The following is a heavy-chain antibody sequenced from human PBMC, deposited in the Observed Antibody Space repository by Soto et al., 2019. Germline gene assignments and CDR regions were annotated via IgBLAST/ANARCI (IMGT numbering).Heavy chain of an antibody. D-gene: IGHD2-8*01. J-gene: IGHJ6*02. CDR2: INPKGGGT. CDR1: GYSFTDYH. V-gene: IGHV1-2*04. CDR3: ARGHSTDCSNGVCSFFYNHEMDV. Sequence: GASVKVSCKASGYSFTDYHIHWVRQAPGQGLEWLGRINPKGGGTSTAQKFQGWVTMTRDRSISTVYMELTRLRSDDTAMYFCARGHSTDCSNGVCSFFYNHEMDVWGQGTTVTVSS.